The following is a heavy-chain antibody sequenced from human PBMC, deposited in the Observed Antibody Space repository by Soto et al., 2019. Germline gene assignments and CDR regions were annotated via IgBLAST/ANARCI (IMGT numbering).Heavy chain of an antibody. V-gene: IGHV3-23*01. CDR1: GFTFGSYV. CDR3: AKDQFRWLVRYYFDY. D-gene: IGHD6-19*01. CDR2: ISGSGNST. J-gene: IGHJ4*02. Sequence: EVQLLESGGGLVQPGGSLRLSCAASGFTFGSYVMSWVRQAPGKGLEWVSGISGSGNSTYYADSVKGRFTISRDNSKNALFLQMNSLRGEDTAVYYCAKDQFRWLVRYYFDYWGQGTLVTVSS.